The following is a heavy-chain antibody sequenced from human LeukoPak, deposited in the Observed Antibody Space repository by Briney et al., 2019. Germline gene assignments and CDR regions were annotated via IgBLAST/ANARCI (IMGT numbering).Heavy chain of an antibody. CDR1: GFAFSSYA. CDR2: ISGSGGNT. CDR3: AKKGRGNDAFDI. J-gene: IGHJ3*02. V-gene: IGHV3-23*01. D-gene: IGHD3-16*01. Sequence: PGGSLRLSCAASGFAFSSYAMSWVRQAPGKGLEWVSGISGSGGNTYYADSVKGRFTISRVNSKNTLYVQMNSLRPEDTAVYYCAKKGRGNDAFDIWGQGTVVTVSS.